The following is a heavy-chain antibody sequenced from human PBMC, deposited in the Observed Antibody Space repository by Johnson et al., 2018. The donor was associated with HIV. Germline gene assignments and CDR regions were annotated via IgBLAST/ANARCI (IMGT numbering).Heavy chain of an antibody. D-gene: IGHD1-20*01. J-gene: IGHJ3*02. CDR2: ISRGGASI. CDR1: GFVFSDSH. Sequence: QVQLVESGGDLVKPAGSLRLSCVASGFVFSDSHMSWIRQAPGKGLEWISYISRGGASIYYADSVRGRFTISRDNPKKSLFLQLNRLRAGDTGVYYCARGGTYNWSPDRIGNAFDIWGQGTTVTVSS. CDR3: ARGGTYNWSPDRIGNAFDI. V-gene: IGHV3-11*04.